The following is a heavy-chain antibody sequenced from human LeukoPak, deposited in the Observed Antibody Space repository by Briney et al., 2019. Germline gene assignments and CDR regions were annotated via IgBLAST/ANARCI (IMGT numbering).Heavy chain of an antibody. Sequence: GRPLRLSCAASGFTFSTYAMHWVRLPPGKGLEWVAHISFDGNSKYYADSVKGRFTISRDSSKSTLYLQMNSLRAEDTAVYYCARAALSSGWKAGVNYWGQGTLVTVSP. J-gene: IGHJ4*02. V-gene: IGHV3-30*04. CDR1: GFTFSTYA. CDR3: ARAALSSGWKAGVNY. CDR2: ISFDGNSK. D-gene: IGHD6-25*01.